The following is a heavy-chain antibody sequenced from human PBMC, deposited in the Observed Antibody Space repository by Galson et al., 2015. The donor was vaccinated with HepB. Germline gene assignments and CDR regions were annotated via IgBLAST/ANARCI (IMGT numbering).Heavy chain of an antibody. CDR1: GFTFSSYG. D-gene: IGHD5-24*01. J-gene: IGHJ4*02. V-gene: IGHV3-30*18. CDR2: ISYDGSNK. CDR3: AKGEMATTCFDY. Sequence: SLRLSCAASGFTFSSYGMHWVRQAPGKGLEWVAVISYDGSNKYYADSVKGRFTISRDNSKNTLYLQMNSLRAEDTAVYYCAKGEMATTCFDYWGQGTLVTVSS.